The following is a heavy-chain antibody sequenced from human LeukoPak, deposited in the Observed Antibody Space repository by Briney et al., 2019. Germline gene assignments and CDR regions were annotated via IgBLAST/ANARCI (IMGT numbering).Heavy chain of an antibody. CDR1: GFTFTNHG. D-gene: IGHD1-7*01. J-gene: IGHJ5*02. V-gene: IGHV1-18*01. CDR3: ARENNWNYRGGDWFDP. CDR2: IRVNSGDT. Sequence: ASVKVSCKASGFTFTNHGIAWVRQAPGQGLEWMAWIRVNSGDTKYAQKFQGRVTMTTDTSTSTAYMELRSLRSDDTAVHYCARENNWNYRGGDWFDPWGQGTLVTVSS.